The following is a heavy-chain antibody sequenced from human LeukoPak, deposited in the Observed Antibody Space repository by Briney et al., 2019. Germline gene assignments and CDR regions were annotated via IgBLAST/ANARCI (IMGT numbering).Heavy chain of an antibody. J-gene: IGHJ5*01. CDR3: ARGTSAGGPISPFDF. Sequence: GGCLRLSCIASGFTFSKNWMHWVRQAPGKGLVWASRIQGDGSNTNYADSVKGRFSISRDNAKNTVYLQMNSLRAEDTGIYYCARGTSAGGPISPFDFWGQGTLVTVSS. D-gene: IGHD6-13*01. V-gene: IGHV3-74*01. CDR1: GFTFSKNW. CDR2: IQGDGSNT.